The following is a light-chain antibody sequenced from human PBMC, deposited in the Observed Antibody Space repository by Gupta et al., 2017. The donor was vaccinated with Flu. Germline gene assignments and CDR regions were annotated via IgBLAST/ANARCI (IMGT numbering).Light chain of an antibody. CDR3: QQYGSSPWT. CDR1: QSVSSSY. V-gene: IGKV3-20*01. J-gene: IGKJ1*01. CDR2: GAS. Sequence: EIVLTQSPGTLSLSPGERATLSCRASQSVSSSYLAWYQQKPGQAPRLLIYGASSRATGIPDRFSGSGSGTDFTLPISSLQPEDVAVYYCQQYGSSPWTFGQGTKVEIK.